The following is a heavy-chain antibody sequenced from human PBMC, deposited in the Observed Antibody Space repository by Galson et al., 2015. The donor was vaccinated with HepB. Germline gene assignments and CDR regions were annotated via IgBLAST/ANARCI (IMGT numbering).Heavy chain of an antibody. V-gene: IGHV3-23*01. CDR2: ISVSGGGT. CDR3: ARGYTNLDY. CDR1: AFTFSSYP. Sequence: SLRLSCAASAFTFSSYPTSWVRQAPGKGLEWVSAISVSGGGTYYADSVKGRFTVSRDNSKNTLYLQVNSLRAEDTAVYYCARGYTNLDYWGQGTLVTVSS. J-gene: IGHJ4*02. D-gene: IGHD1-1*01.